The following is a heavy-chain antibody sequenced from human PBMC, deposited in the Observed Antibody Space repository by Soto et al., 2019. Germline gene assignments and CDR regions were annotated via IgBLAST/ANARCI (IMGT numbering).Heavy chain of an antibody. CDR1: GFTFSGSA. J-gene: IGHJ6*02. Sequence: PGGSLRLSCAASGFTFSGSAMHWVRQASGKGLEWVGRIRSKANSYATAYAASVKGRFTISRDDSKNTAYLQMNSLKTEDTAVYYCTSRKDGPGDYYYYYGMDVWGQGTTGTVS. CDR3: TSRKDGPGDYYYYYGMDV. V-gene: IGHV3-73*01. D-gene: IGHD2-15*01. CDR2: IRSKANSYAT.